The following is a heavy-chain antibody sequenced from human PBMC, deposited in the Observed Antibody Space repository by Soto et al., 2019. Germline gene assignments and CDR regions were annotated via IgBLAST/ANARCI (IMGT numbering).Heavy chain of an antibody. CDR2: IIPIFGTA. CDR3: ARVNYYDSSGYYYAKDSYWYFDL. CDR1: GGTFSSYA. D-gene: IGHD3-22*01. J-gene: IGHJ2*01. Sequence: QVQLVQSGAEVKKPGSSVKVSCKASGGTFSSYAISWVRQAPGQGLEWMGGIIPIFGTANYAQKFQGRVTITADESTSTAYMELSSLRSEDTAVYCCARVNYYDSSGYYYAKDSYWYFDLWGRGTLVTVSS. V-gene: IGHV1-69*12.